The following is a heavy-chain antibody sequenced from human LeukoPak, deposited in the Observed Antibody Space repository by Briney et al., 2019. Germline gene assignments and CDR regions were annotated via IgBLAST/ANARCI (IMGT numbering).Heavy chain of an antibody. CDR1: GYSFTSYW. V-gene: IGHV5-10-1*01. CDR3: ARQHPPDCSSTSCYQGDWYLDL. Sequence: PGESLRISCKGSGYSFTSYWISWVRQMPGKGLEWMGRIDPSDSYTNYSPSFQGHVTISADKSISTAYLQWSSLKASDTAMYYCARQHPPDCSSTSCYQGDWYLDLWGRGTLVTVSS. J-gene: IGHJ2*01. CDR2: IDPSDSYT. D-gene: IGHD2-2*01.